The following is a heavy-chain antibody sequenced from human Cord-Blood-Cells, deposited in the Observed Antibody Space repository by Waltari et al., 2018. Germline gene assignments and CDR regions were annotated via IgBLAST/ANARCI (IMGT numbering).Heavy chain of an antibody. D-gene: IGHD5-12*01. Sequence: QVQLVESGGGVVQPGRSLRLSCAASGFTFSSYAMHWVRQAPGKGLGGVAVISYDGSNKYYADSVKGRFTISRDNSKNTLYLQMNSLRAEDTAVYYCARGLVATYPDYWGQGTLVTVCS. CDR3: ARGLVATYPDY. CDR2: ISYDGSNK. CDR1: GFTFSSYA. J-gene: IGHJ4*02. V-gene: IGHV3-30*01.